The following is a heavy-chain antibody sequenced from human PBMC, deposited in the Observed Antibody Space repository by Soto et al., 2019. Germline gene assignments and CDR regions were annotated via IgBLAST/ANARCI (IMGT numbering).Heavy chain of an antibody. CDR3: ARLNSRGSSGYYPSSYYYGMDV. D-gene: IGHD3-22*01. CDR1: GGSISSSSYY. V-gene: IGHV4-39*01. CDR2: IYYSGST. J-gene: IGHJ6*02. Sequence: XETLSLPCTVAGGSISSSSYYWGWIRQPPGKGLEWIGSIYYSGSTYYNPSLKSRVTISVDTSKDQFSLKLSSVTAADTAVYYCARLNSRGSSGYYPSSYYYGMDVWGQGTTVTVSS.